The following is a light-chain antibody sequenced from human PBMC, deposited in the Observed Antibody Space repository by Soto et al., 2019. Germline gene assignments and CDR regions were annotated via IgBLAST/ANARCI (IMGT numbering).Light chain of an antibody. CDR3: QHTRT. CDR1: QNINNW. CDR2: NAS. V-gene: IGKV1-5*01. Sequence: DFQMTQSPSTLSASVGDSVTITCRAIQNINNWVAWYQQNPGKAPKSLIYNASTLQRGVTSRFSGSGFGTEFSLTINSLQPDDSGSYYCQHTRTFGQGTKVEVK. J-gene: IGKJ1*01.